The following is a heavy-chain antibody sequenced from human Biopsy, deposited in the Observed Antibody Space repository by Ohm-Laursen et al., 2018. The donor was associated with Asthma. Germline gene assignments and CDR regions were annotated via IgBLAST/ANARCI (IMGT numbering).Heavy chain of an antibody. CDR1: GGTFNTYT. D-gene: IGHD3-10*01. J-gene: IGHJ4*02. CDR2: IILVFGAA. CDR3: ARHIHYYGAGQTDY. V-gene: IGHV1-69*01. Sequence: SSVKVSCKASGGTFNTYTFTWVRQAPGQGLEWVGAIILVFGAANYAKNLQDRLTITADESTSTVFMELNSLTSDDTAIYYCARHIHYYGAGQTDYWGQGTLITVSS.